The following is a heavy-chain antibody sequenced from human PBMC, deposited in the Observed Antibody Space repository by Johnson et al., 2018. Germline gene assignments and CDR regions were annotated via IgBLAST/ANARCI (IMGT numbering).Heavy chain of an antibody. V-gene: IGHV1-8*01. CDR1: RYTFTSYE. D-gene: IGHD6-13*01. J-gene: IGHJ3*02. CDR3: AREAAALSFDI. Sequence: QVQLVQSGAEVKKSGASVKVSCKASRYTFTSYEINWVRQAPGQGLEWMGWMNPNSGNTGYAQKFQGRVTMTRNTSISTAYMELRSLRSEDTAVYYCAREAAALSFDIWGQGTMVTVSS. CDR2: MNPNSGNT.